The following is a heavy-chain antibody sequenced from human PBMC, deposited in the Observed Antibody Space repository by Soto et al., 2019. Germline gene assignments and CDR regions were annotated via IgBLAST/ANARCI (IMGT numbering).Heavy chain of an antibody. CDR2: ISSDGGNA. J-gene: IGHJ4*02. CDR1: GFAFSSYW. V-gene: IGHV3-74*01. D-gene: IGHD6-19*01. Sequence: EVQLVESGGGLVQPGGSLRLSCAASGFAFSSYWMNWVRQVPGKGPVWVSRISSDGGNATYADSVKGRFTISRDNAKNTLHRQIDGLTDEDTSVYDGIKAAAGSGVGLYRWGQGTLVTVSS. CDR3: IKAAAGSGVGLYR.